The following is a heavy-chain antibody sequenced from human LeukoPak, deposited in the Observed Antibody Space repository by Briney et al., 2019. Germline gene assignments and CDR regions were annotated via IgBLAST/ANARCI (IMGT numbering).Heavy chain of an antibody. V-gene: IGHV3-7*01. CDR3: GPYSSRNAREFQS. D-gene: IGHD2-2*01. CDR2: IKTDGSEK. J-gene: IGHJ1*01. Sequence: PGGSLRLSCEASGFTFSNSWMTWVRQTPGKGLEWVANIKTDGSEKYYVDSVRGRFTISRENAKNSLYLQMNSLRAEDTAVYYCGPYSSRNAREFQSWGKGTWSPSPQ. CDR1: GFTFSNSW.